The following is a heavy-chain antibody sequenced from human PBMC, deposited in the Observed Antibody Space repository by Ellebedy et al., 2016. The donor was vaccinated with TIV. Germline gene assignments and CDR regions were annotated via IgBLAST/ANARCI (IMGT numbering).Heavy chain of an antibody. CDR2: VYPDVRT. V-gene: IGHV3-66*01. CDR3: ARDSRPNIGSL. J-gene: IGHJ4*02. CDR1: GVTVNSDY. Sequence: GESLKISCVVSGVTVNSDYMSWVRQAPGKGPEWVSIVYPDVRTFYPDSERGRFTISSYNFKNTVYLQMNSLRVEDTAKYCCARDSRPNIGSLWGQGTLVTVSS. D-gene: IGHD1-26*01.